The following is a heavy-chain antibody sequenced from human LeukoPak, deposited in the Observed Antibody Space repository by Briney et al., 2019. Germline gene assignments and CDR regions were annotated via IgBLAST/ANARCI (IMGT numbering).Heavy chain of an antibody. Sequence: SETLSLTCAVSGGPSRSGDYFWSWIRQPPGKGLEWIGHIHYSGNTYYNPSLKSRVSISVDTSKNQFSLKLSSVTAADTAVYYCARENNDYGGKKAFDYWGQGTLVTVSS. D-gene: IGHD4-23*01. V-gene: IGHV4-30-4*01. CDR2: IHYSGNT. CDR3: ARENNDYGGKKAFDY. J-gene: IGHJ4*02. CDR1: GGPSRSGDYF.